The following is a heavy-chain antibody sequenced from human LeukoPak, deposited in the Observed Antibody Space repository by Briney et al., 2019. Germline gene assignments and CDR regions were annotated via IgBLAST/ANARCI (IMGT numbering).Heavy chain of an antibody. V-gene: IGHV1-46*01. D-gene: IGHD3-22*01. J-gene: IGHJ4*02. Sequence: NTSVGSTSYAQKFQGRVTMTRDMSTSTAYMELNSMRSEDTAVYYCARDLNCYDSSGYPYYWGEATLVTVSS. CDR2: NTSVGST. CDR3: ARDLNCYDSSGYPYY.